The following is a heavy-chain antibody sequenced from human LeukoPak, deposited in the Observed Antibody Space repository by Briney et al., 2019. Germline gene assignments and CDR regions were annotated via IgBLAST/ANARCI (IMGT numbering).Heavy chain of an antibody. V-gene: IGHV4-59*11. J-gene: IGHJ6*03. CDR3: ARRTGYLNYYYYYYMDV. CDR1: GGPISSHY. CDR2: IYYSGST. D-gene: IGHD3/OR15-3a*01. Sequence: PSETLSLTCTVSGGPISSHYWGWIRQPPGKGLEWIGYIYYSGSTNYNPSLKSRVTISVDTSRNQFSLKLSSVTAADSAVYYCARRTGYLNYYYYYYMDVWGNGTTVTVSS.